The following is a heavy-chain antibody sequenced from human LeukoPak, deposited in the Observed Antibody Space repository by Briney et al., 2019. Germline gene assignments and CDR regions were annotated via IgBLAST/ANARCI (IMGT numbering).Heavy chain of an antibody. J-gene: IGHJ4*02. D-gene: IGHD1-14*01. CDR1: GFTFDDYA. Sequence: GGSLRLSCAASGFTFDDYAMHWVRQAPGKGLEWDSGISWNSGSIGYADSVKGRFTISRDNAKNSLYLQMNSLRAEDTALYYCAINQGPLALWGQGTLVTVSS. CDR3: AINQGPLAL. CDR2: ISWNSGSI. V-gene: IGHV3-9*01.